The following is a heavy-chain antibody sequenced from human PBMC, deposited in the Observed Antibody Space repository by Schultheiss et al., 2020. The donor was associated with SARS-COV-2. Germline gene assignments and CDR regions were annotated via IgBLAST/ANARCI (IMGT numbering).Heavy chain of an antibody. V-gene: IGHV4-34*01. CDR1: GGSFSGYY. CDR3: ARAGYSSSNWFDP. Sequence: SETLSLTCAVYGGSFSGYYWSWIRQPPGKGLEWIGSIYHSGSFYYNPSLKSRVTISVATSKNQFSLKLSSVTAADTAVYYCARAGYSSSNWFDPWGQGTLVTVSS. D-gene: IGHD6-6*01. J-gene: IGHJ5*02. CDR2: IYHSGSF.